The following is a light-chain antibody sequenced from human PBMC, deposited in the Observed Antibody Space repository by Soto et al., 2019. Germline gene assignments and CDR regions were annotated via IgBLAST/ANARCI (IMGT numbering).Light chain of an antibody. CDR2: EAS. V-gene: IGKV3-15*01. J-gene: IGKJ1*01. Sequence: EVVMTQSPATLSVSPGESATLSCWASQSVNINLAWYYQKPGQAPRLLISEASTRDTGIPARFSGGGSGTEFTLTISSLQSEDFAVYYCQQYNNWLRTFGQGTKVDIK. CDR1: QSVNIN. CDR3: QQYNNWLRT.